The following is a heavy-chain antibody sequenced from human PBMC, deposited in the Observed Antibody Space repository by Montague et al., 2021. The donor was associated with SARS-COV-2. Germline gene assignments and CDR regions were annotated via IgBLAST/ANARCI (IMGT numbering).Heavy chain of an antibody. V-gene: IGHV3-21*01. CDR2: ISGSSSYI. CDR3: ARDLVATIMSGWFDP. Sequence: SLRLSCAASGFTFSSYSMNWVRQAPGKGLEWVSSISGSSSYIYYADSVKGRFTISRDNAKNSLYLQMNSLRAEDTAVYYCARDLVATIMSGWFDPWGQGTLVTVSS. J-gene: IGHJ5*02. CDR1: GFTFSSYS. D-gene: IGHD5-12*01.